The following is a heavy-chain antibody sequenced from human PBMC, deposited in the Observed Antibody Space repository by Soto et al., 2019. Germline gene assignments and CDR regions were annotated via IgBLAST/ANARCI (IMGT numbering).Heavy chain of an antibody. CDR1: GYTFTGYY. CDR2: INPNSGGT. D-gene: IGHD1-20*01. J-gene: IGHJ5*02. CDR3: ARGYHWNPGLFWFDP. Sequence: VASVKVSCKASGYTFTGYYMHWVRQAPGQGLEWMGWINPNSGGTNYAQKFQGRVTMTRDTSISTAYMELSRLRSDDTAVYYCARGYHWNPGLFWFDPWGHGTLVTVSS. V-gene: IGHV1-2*02.